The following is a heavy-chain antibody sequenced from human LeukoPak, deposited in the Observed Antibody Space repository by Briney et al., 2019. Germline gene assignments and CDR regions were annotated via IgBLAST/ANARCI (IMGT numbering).Heavy chain of an antibody. CDR2: INLSGSST. CDR1: GFTFSNCA. Sequence: PGGSLRLSCAASGFTFSNCAMSWVRQAPGKGLEWVSGINLSGSSTYYADSVKGLFTISRDNSKNTLYLQMNSLRAEDTAVYYCAKDVWRYSGSYYDFDYWGQGTLVTVSS. D-gene: IGHD1-26*01. J-gene: IGHJ4*02. V-gene: IGHV3-23*01. CDR3: AKDVWRYSGSYYDFDY.